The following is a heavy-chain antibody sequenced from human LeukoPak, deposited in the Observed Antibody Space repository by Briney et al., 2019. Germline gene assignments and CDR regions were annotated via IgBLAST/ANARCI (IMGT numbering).Heavy chain of an antibody. J-gene: IGHJ3*02. CDR1: GFTFSSYS. V-gene: IGHV3-48*01. CDR3: ARGLIAVAGDAFDI. D-gene: IGHD6-19*01. CDR2: ISSSSSTI. Sequence: GGSLRLSCAASGFTFSSYSMNWVRQAPGKGLEWVSYISSSSSTIYYADSVKGRFTISRDNAKNSLYLQMNSLRAEDTAVYYCARGLIAVAGDAFDIWGQGTMVTVSS.